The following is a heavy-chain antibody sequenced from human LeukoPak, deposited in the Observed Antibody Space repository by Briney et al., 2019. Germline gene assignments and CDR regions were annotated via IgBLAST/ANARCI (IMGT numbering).Heavy chain of an antibody. V-gene: IGHV5-51*01. D-gene: IGHD2-15*01. CDR1: GYSFTSYW. J-gene: IGHJ4*02. Sequence: GESLKISCKGSGYSFTSYWIGWVRQMPGKGLEWMGIIYPGDSDTRYNPSFQGQVTISADKSISTAYLQWSSLKASDTAMYYCARPYCSGGSCYLYFDYWGQGTLVTVSS. CDR2: IYPGDSDT. CDR3: ARPYCSGGSCYLYFDY.